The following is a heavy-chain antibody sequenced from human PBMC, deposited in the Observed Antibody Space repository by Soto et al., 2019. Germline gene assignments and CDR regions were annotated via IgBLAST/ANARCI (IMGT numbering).Heavy chain of an antibody. CDR3: ARWYYYDSSGYSDY. CDR1: GFTFSSYA. V-gene: IGHV3-30-3*01. Sequence: GGSLRLSCAASGFTFSSYAMHWVRQAPGKGLEWVAVISYDGSNKYYADSVKGRFTISRDNSKNTLYLQMNSLRAEDTAVYYCARWYYYDSSGYSDYWGQGTLVTVSS. CDR2: ISYDGSNK. D-gene: IGHD3-22*01. J-gene: IGHJ4*02.